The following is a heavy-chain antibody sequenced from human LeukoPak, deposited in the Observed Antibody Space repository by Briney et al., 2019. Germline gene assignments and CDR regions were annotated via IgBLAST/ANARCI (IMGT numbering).Heavy chain of an antibody. CDR3: ARDAMYSSSSS. J-gene: IGHJ4*02. CDR2: IYSGGST. D-gene: IGHD6-6*01. Sequence: GGSLRLSCAASGFALSDYWMTWVRQAPGKGLEWVSVIYSGGSTYYADSVKGRFTISRDNSKNTLYLQMNSLRAEDTAVYYCARDAMYSSSSSWGQGTLVTVSS. CDR1: GFALSDYW. V-gene: IGHV3-53*01.